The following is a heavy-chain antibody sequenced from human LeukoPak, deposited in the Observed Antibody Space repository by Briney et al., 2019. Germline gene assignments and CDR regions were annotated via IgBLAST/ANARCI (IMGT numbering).Heavy chain of an antibody. Sequence: PSETLSLTCTVSGGSISSGSYHWSWIRQPAGKGLEWIGRIYTSGSTNYNPSLKSRVTMSVDTSKNQFSLKLNSVTAADTAVYYCAREPKVTTRIWGYYYYMDVWGKGTTVTISS. J-gene: IGHJ6*03. CDR1: GGSISSGSYH. CDR3: AREPKVTTRIWGYYYYMDV. CDR2: IYTSGST. V-gene: IGHV4-61*02. D-gene: IGHD5-12*01.